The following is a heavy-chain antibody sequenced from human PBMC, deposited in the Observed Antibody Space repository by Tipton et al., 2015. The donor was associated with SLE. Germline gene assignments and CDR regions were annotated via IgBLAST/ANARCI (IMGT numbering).Heavy chain of an antibody. D-gene: IGHD6-19*01. V-gene: IGHV4-38-2*02. CDR1: GASISSGYY. J-gene: IGHJ4*02. CDR2: IYHSGST. Sequence: TLSLTCTVSGASISSGYYWGWIRQPPGKGLEWIGSIYHSGSTYYNPSLKSRVTISVDTSKNQFSLKLSSVTAADTAVYYCARAQYSSGDSLDYWGQGTLVTVSS. CDR3: ARAQYSSGDSLDY.